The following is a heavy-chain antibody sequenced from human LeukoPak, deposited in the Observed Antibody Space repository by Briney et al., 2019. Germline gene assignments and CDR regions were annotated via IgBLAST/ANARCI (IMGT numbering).Heavy chain of an antibody. CDR3: ARVVEMATNDY. D-gene: IGHD5-24*01. J-gene: IGHJ4*02. CDR2: INPNSGGT. V-gene: IGHV1-2*02. CDR1: GYTFTGYY. Sequence: GASVKVSCKASGYTFTGYYIHWVRQAPGQGLEWMGWINPNSGGTNYAQKFQGRVTMTRDTSISTAYMELSRLNSDDTAVYYCARVVEMATNDYWGQGTLVTVSS.